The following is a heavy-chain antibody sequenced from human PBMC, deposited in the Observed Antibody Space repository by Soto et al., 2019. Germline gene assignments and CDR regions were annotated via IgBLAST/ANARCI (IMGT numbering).Heavy chain of an antibody. CDR3: ARDKGAATRYYFDY. CDR2: ISYDGSNK. Sequence: PGGSLRLSCAASGFTFSSYAMHWVRQAPGKGLEWVAVISYDGSNKYYADSVKGRFTISRDNSKNTLYLQMNSLRAEDTAVYYCARDKGAATRYYFDYWGQGTLVTVS. CDR1: GFTFSSYA. D-gene: IGHD1-26*01. J-gene: IGHJ4*02. V-gene: IGHV3-30-3*01.